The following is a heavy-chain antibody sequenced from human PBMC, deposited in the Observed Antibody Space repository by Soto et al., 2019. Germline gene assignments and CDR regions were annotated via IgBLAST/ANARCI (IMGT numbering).Heavy chain of an antibody. D-gene: IGHD3-16*01. CDR2: ISGSGGST. Sequence: GGSLRLSCAASGFTFSSYAMSWVRQAPGKGLEWVSAISGSGGSTYYADSVKGRFTISRDNSKNTLYLQMNSLRAEDTAVYYCAKVQIYDYVWSPFEYWGQGTLVTVSS. CDR1: GFTFSSYA. J-gene: IGHJ4*02. CDR3: AKVQIYDYVWSPFEY. V-gene: IGHV3-23*01.